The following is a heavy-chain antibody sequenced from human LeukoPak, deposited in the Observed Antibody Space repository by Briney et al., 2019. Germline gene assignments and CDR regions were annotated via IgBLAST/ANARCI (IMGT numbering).Heavy chain of an antibody. CDR2: IYYSGST. D-gene: IGHD3-10*01. CDR1: GGSISSGDYY. CDR3: ARENGWFGELRASLDY. J-gene: IGHJ4*02. V-gene: IGHV4-30-4*01. Sequence: PSETLSLTCTDSGGSISSGDYYWSWIRQPPGKGLEWIGYIYYSGSTYYNPSLKSRVTISVDTPKNQFSLKLSSVTAADTAVYYCARENGWFGELRASLDYWGQGTLVTVSS.